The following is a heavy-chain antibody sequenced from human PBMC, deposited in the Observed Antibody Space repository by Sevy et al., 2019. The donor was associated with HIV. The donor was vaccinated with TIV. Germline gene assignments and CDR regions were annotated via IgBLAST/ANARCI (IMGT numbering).Heavy chain of an antibody. V-gene: IGHV4-59*01. D-gene: IGHD2-15*01. CDR1: GDSISSYF. J-gene: IGHJ4*02. Sequence: SETLSLTCNVSGDSISSYFWSWFRQPPGKGLEWIGYIYYSGSSEYSPSLRSRVTISIDTSKKYLSMKLTSVTAADTAVYYCARESAVVPRALVYWGQGTLVTVSS. CDR3: ARESAVVPRALVY. CDR2: IYYSGSS.